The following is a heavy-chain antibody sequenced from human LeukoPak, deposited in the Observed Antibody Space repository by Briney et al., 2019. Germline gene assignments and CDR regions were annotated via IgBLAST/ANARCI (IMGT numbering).Heavy chain of an antibody. J-gene: IGHJ5*02. CDR3: ARQGDSSGYWFDP. V-gene: IGHV4-59*08. D-gene: IGHD6-25*01. CDR2: IYNTGST. CDR1: GGSISNYY. Sequence: SETLSLTCTVSGGSISNYYWSWIRQSPGKGLEWIGYIYNTGSTSYNPSLKSRVTISVDTSKNRFSLKLSSVTAADTAVYYCARQGDSSGYWFDPWAREPWSSSPQ.